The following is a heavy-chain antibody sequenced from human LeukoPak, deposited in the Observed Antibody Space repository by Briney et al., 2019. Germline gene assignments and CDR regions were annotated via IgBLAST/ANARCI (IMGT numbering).Heavy chain of an antibody. D-gene: IGHD1-1*01. Sequence: ASVKVSCKASGYTFTSYYIHWVRQAPGQGLEWMGIINRSGGTTSYAQRFQGRVTMTRDTSTSTVYMELSSLRSEDAAMYYCARGRRARTTGGPFDYWGQGTLVTVSS. CDR2: INRSGGTT. V-gene: IGHV1-46*01. J-gene: IGHJ4*02. CDR1: GYTFTSYY. CDR3: ARGRRARTTGGPFDY.